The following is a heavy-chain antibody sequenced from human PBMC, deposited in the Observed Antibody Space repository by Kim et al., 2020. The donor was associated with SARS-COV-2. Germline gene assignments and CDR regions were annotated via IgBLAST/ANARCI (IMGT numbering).Heavy chain of an antibody. J-gene: IGHJ4*02. D-gene: IGHD3-22*01. V-gene: IGHV3-48*02. CDR3: ARDQSYYDSSGYGDY. Sequence: DSVKGRFTISRDNAKNSLYLQMNSLRDEDTAVYYCARDQSYYDSSGYGDYWGQGTLVTVSS.